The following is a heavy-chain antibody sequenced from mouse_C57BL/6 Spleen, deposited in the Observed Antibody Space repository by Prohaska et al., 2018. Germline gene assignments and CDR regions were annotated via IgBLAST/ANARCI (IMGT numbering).Heavy chain of an antibody. V-gene: IGHV1-22*01. CDR2: INPNNGCT. Sequence: HWVKQSHGKSLEWIGYINPNNGCTSYNQKFTGKATFTVNKSTRTAYMDLCRLSSAHSPVSSCARTYDCYYWYFDVWGTRTPVSVSS. CDR3: ARTYDCYYWYFDV. D-gene: IGHD2-3*01. J-gene: IGHJ1*03.